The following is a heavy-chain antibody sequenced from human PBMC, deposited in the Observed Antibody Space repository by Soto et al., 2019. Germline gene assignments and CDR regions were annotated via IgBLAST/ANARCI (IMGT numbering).Heavy chain of an antibody. CDR2: IYYSGST. Sequence: ETLSLTCTVSGGSTSSYYWSWIRQPPGKGLEWIGYIYYSGSTNYNPSLKSRVTISVDTSKNQFSLKLSSVTAADTAVYYCARDQVINQPNDAFDIWGQGTMVTVSS. J-gene: IGHJ3*02. CDR3: ARDQVINQPNDAFDI. CDR1: GGSTSSYY. D-gene: IGHD2-21*01. V-gene: IGHV4-59*01.